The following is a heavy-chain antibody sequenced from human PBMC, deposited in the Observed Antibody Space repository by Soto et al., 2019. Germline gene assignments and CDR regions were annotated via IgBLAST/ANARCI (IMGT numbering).Heavy chain of an antibody. V-gene: IGHV1-69*13. D-gene: IGHD3-10*01. CDR2: IIPIFGTA. CDR1: GGTFSSYA. Sequence: SVKVSCKASGGTFSSYAISWVRQAPGQGLEWMGGIIPIFGTANYAQKFQGRVTITADESTSTAYMELSSLRSEDTAVYYCASGNYYGSGSYYPTPDYWGQGTLVTVSS. CDR3: ASGNYYGSGSYYPTPDY. J-gene: IGHJ4*02.